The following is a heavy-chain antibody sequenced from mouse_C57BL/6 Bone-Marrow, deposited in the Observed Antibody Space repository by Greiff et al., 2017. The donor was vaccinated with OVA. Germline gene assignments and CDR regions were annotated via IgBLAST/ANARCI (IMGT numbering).Heavy chain of an antibody. Sequence: QVQLQQSGPGLVAPSQSLSITCTVSGFSLTSYGVDWVRQPPGKGLEWLGGIWGGGSTHYNSAPMSRLSLSKDKPKSQIFLKMNSLQTDDTAMYDCAKRDYLYWYFDVWGTGTTVTVSS. J-gene: IGHJ1*03. CDR1: GFSLTSYG. CDR2: IWGGGST. V-gene: IGHV2-9*01. CDR3: AKRDYLYWYFDV. D-gene: IGHD5-5*01.